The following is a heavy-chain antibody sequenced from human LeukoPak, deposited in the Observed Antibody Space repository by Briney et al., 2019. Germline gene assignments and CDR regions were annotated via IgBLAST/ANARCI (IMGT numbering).Heavy chain of an antibody. CDR2: INPHSDGT. D-gene: IGHD2-2*01. J-gene: IGHJ4*02. V-gene: IGHV1-2*02. Sequence: GASVKVSCKASGGTFSSYAISWVRQAPGQGLEWMGWINPHSDGTNNAQKFQGGVTMTRDTSITTAYMELSSLRSDDTAVYYCARDVGEYCSSTNCYASHYWGQGTLVTVSS. CDR3: ARDVGEYCSSTNCYASHY. CDR1: GGTFSSYA.